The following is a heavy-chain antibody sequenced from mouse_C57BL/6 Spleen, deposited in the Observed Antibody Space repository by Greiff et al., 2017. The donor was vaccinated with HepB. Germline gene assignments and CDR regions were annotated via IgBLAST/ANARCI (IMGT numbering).Heavy chain of an antibody. CDR3: ARSLSTMIISWFAY. CDR2: IYPGDGDT. V-gene: IGHV1-82*01. J-gene: IGHJ3*01. D-gene: IGHD2-4*01. Sequence: VQLQQSGPELVKPGASVKISCKASGYAFSSSWMNWVKQRPGKGLEWIGRIYPGDGDTNYNGKFKGKATLTADKSSSTAYMQLSSLTSEDSAVYFCARSLSTMIISWFAYWGQGTLVTVSA. CDR1: GYAFSSSW.